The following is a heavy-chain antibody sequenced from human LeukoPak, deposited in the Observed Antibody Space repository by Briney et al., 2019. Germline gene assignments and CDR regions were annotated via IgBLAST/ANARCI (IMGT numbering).Heavy chain of an antibody. CDR2: IRSDGINK. CDR1: GFTFSTYG. J-gene: IGHJ4*02. V-gene: IGHV3-30*02. Sequence: GGSLRLSCAASGFTFSTYGMHWVRQAPGKGLEWVAFIRSDGINKYYADSVKGRFTISRDNSKNTLYLQMNSLRAEDTAVYYCAKDPSSGWYLRLDYWGQGTLVTVSS. CDR3: AKDPSSGWYLRLDY. D-gene: IGHD6-19*01.